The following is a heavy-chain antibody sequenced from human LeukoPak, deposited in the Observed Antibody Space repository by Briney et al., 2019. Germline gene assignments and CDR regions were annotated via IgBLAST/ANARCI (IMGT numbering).Heavy chain of an antibody. CDR3: ARVDSSGYLDYFDY. CDR1: GYTFASHV. D-gene: IGHD3-22*01. CDR2: ISVCNGNI. Sequence: ASVKVSCKASGYTFASHVISWVRQAPGQGLEWMGWISVCNGNINYAQKFQGRVTMTTDTSTSTGYMELRSLRSDDTAVFYGARVDSSGYLDYFDYWGQGTLVTVSS. J-gene: IGHJ4*02. V-gene: IGHV1-18*01.